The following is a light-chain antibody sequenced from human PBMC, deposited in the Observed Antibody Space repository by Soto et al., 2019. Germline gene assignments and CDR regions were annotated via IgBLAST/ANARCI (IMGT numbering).Light chain of an antibody. CDR2: DVS. Sequence: DIQMTQSPSTLSASVVDRVTITCRASQSISSWLSWYQQKPGKAPKLLIYDVSNLESGVPSRFSGSGSGTEFTLTISSLQPDDVATYYCQQYNSYSRFGQGTKVDI. J-gene: IGKJ1*01. V-gene: IGKV1-5*01. CDR3: QQYNSYSR. CDR1: QSISSW.